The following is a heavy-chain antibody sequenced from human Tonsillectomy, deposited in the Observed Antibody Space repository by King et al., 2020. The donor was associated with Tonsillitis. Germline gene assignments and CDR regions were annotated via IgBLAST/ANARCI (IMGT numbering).Heavy chain of an antibody. CDR2: IYYSGST. Sequence: QLQESGPGLVKPSETLSLTCTVSGGSISSYYWSWIRQPPGKGLEWIGYIYYSGSTNYNPSLKSRVPISVDTSKNQFSRKLSSVTAADTAVYYCARRGVVGGFDYWGQGTLVTVSS. J-gene: IGHJ4*02. CDR3: ARRGVVGGFDY. V-gene: IGHV4-59*08. D-gene: IGHD1-26*01. CDR1: GGSISSYY.